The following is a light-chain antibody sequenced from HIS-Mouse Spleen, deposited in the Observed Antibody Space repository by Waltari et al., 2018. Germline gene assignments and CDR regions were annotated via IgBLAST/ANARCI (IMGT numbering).Light chain of an antibody. CDR3: CSYAGSYTFHWV. CDR2: DVS. CDR1: SSDVGGYNS. J-gene: IGLJ3*02. V-gene: IGLV2-11*01. Sequence: QSALTQPRSVSGSPGQSVTIPCTGTSSDVGGYNSVSWYQQHPGKAPKLMIYDVSKRPSGVPDRFSGSKSGNTASLTISGLQAEDEADYYCCSYAGSYTFHWVFGGGTKLTVL.